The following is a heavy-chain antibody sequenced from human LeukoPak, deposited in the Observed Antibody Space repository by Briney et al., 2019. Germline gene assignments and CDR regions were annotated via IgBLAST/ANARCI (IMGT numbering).Heavy chain of an antibody. CDR2: IYYSGST. Sequence: SETLSLTCTVSGGSISSGDYYWSWIRQPPGKGLEWIGYIYYSGSTYYNPSLKSRVTISVDTSKNQFSLKLSSVTAADTAVYYCARGFRWTVRGVTGGDDYWGQGTLVTVSS. CDR1: GGSISSGDYY. CDR3: ARGFRWTVRGVTGGDDY. J-gene: IGHJ4*02. D-gene: IGHD3-10*01. V-gene: IGHV4-30-4*01.